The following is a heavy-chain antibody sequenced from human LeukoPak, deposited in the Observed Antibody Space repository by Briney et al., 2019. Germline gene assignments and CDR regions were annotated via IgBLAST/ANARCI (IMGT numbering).Heavy chain of an antibody. J-gene: IGHJ4*02. V-gene: IGHV1-2*02. CDR1: GYTFTGYY. CDR2: INPNSGGT. CDR3: ATTLFRWRVVVAATRPSPLDY. D-gene: IGHD2-15*01. Sequence: GASVKVSCKASGYTFTGYYMHWVRQAPGQGLEWMGWINPNSGGTNYAQKFQGRVTMTRDTSISTAYMELSRLRSDDTAVYYCATTLFRWRVVVAATRPSPLDYWGQGTLVTVSS.